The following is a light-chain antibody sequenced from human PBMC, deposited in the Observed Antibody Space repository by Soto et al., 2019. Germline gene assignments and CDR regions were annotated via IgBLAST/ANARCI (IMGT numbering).Light chain of an antibody. CDR3: SSYGGTNSLKV. Sequence: QSALTQPRSVSGSPGQSVTISCTGTSSDVGGYNYVSWYQQYPGKAPKLVIYDVSKRPSGVPDRFSGSKSGNTASLTVSGLRAEDEADYYCSSYGGTNSLKVFGGGTKLTVL. CDR1: SSDVGGYNY. J-gene: IGLJ2*01. V-gene: IGLV2-11*01. CDR2: DVS.